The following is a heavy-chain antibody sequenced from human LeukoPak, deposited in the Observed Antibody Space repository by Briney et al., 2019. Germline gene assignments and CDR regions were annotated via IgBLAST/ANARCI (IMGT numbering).Heavy chain of an antibody. CDR1: GGTFSSYA. Sequence: ASVKVSCKASGGTFSSYAISWVRQAPGQGLEWMGWINPNSGGINYAQKFQGRVAMTRDTSISTAYMELSRLRSDDTAVYYCASGYSYGYYYYYYMDVWGKGTTVTVSS. CDR3: ASGYSYGYYYYYYMDV. D-gene: IGHD5-18*01. J-gene: IGHJ6*03. CDR2: INPNSGGI. V-gene: IGHV1-2*02.